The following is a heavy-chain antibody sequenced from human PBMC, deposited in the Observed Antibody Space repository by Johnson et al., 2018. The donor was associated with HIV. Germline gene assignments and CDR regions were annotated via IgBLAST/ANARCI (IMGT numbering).Heavy chain of an antibody. V-gene: IGHV3-74*01. CDR1: EFTFSYYW. J-gene: IGHJ3*01. CDR3: ARGDRGGFDL. Sequence: LSCEGSEFTFSYYWMHWVRQAPGKGPVWVSHIHNDGRRTTYADSVKGRFTISRDNAKNRVYLQMDNLRVEDTAVYYCARGDRGGFDLWGQGTMVTVSS. D-gene: IGHD1-14*01. CDR2: IHNDGRRT.